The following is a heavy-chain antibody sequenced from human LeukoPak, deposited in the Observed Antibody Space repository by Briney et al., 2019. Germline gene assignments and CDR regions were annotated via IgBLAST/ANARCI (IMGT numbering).Heavy chain of an antibody. Sequence: GGSLRLSCAASGFTFSSYGMHWVRQAPGKGLEWVAVIWYDGSNKYYADSVKGRFTISRDNSKNTLYLQMNSLRAEDTAVYYCARDTAPYSSGDAFDIWGQGTMVTVSS. CDR2: IWYDGSNK. CDR3: ARDTAPYSSGDAFDI. J-gene: IGHJ3*02. V-gene: IGHV3-33*01. CDR1: GFTFSSYG. D-gene: IGHD6-19*01.